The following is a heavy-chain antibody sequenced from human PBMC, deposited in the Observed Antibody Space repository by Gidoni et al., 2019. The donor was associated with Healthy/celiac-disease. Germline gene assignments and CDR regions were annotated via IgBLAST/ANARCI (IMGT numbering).Heavy chain of an antibody. D-gene: IGHD3-22*01. V-gene: IGHV4-39*01. J-gene: IGHJ5*02. CDR3: ARLGAYYYDLAA. Sequence: QLQLQESGPGLVKPSETLSLTCTVSGGSIGSSSYYWGWIRQPPGKGLEWIGSIYYSGSTYYNPSLKSRVTISVDTSKNQFSLKLSSVTAADTAVYYCARLGAYYYDLAAWGQGTLVTVSS. CDR2: IYYSGST. CDR1: GGSIGSSSYY.